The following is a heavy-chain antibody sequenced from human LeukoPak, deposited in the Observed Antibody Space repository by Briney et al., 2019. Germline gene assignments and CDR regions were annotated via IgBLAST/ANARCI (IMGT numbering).Heavy chain of an antibody. CDR1: GGSISSGDYY. J-gene: IGHJ3*02. CDR2: IYYSGST. D-gene: IGHD3-10*01. Sequence: SQTLSLTCTVSGGSISSGDYYWSWIRQPPGKGLEWIGYIYYSGSTYYNPSLKSRVTISVDTSKNQFSLKLSSVTAADTAVYYCARGGAMVRRVKKAFDIWGQGTMVTVSS. V-gene: IGHV4-30-4*08. CDR3: ARGGAMVRRVKKAFDI.